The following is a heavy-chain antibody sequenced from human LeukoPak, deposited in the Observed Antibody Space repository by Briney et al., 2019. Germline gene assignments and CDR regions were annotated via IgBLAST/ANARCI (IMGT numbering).Heavy chain of an antibody. Sequence: SQTLSLTCTVSGGSISSGSYYWSWIRQPAGKGLEWIGRIYTSGSTNYNPSLKSRVTISVDTSKNQFSLKLSSVTAADTAVYYCASLWGGYSYGWAPWGQGTLVTVSS. CDR3: ASLWGGYSYGWAP. CDR1: GGSISSGSYY. D-gene: IGHD5-18*01. J-gene: IGHJ5*02. CDR2: IYTSGST. V-gene: IGHV4-61*02.